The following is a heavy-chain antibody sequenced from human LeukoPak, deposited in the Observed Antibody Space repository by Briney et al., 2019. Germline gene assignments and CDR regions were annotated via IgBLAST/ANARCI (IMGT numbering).Heavy chain of an antibody. CDR2: ISAYNGNT. Sequence: ASVKVSCKASGYIFTGYYMHWVRQAPGQGLEWMGWISAYNGNTNYAQKLQGRVTMTTDTSTSTAYMELRSLRSDDTAVYYCARAQHGRFDPWGQGTLVTVSS. CDR1: GYIFTGYY. D-gene: IGHD5-24*01. V-gene: IGHV1-18*04. CDR3: ARAQHGRFDP. J-gene: IGHJ5*02.